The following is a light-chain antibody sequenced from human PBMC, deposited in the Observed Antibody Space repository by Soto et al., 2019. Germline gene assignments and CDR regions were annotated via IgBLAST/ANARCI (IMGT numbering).Light chain of an antibody. Sequence: QSVLTQPPSVSGAPGQRVTISCTGSNSNIGADYEVHWYQQFPGTAPKLLISSNTNRPSGVPDRFSGSRSGTSASLAITGLQSEDEAYYYCQSFDSSLTGPIFGVGTQLTVL. CDR1: NSNIGADYE. CDR3: QSFDSSLTGPI. V-gene: IGLV1-40*01. J-gene: IGLJ7*01. CDR2: SNT.